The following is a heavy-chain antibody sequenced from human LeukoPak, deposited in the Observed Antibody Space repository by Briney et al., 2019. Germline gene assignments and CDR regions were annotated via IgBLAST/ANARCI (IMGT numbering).Heavy chain of an antibody. D-gene: IGHD3-10*01. Sequence: ASVKVSCKASGYTFTSYGISWVRQAPGQGLEWMGWISAYNGYTNYAQKLQGRVTMTTDTSTSTAYMELRSLRSDDTAVYYCARERGVYYYGSGSYYNHAYFDYWGQGTLVTVSS. V-gene: IGHV1-18*01. J-gene: IGHJ4*02. CDR3: ARERGVYYYGSGSYYNHAYFDY. CDR1: GYTFTSYG. CDR2: ISAYNGYT.